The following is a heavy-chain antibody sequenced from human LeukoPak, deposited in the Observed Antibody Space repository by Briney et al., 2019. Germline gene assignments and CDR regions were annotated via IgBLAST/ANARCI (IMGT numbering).Heavy chain of an antibody. Sequence: PSETLSLTCTVSGGSISSSSYYWSWIRQPPGKGLEWIGYIYYSGSTNYNPSLKSRVTISVDTSKNQFSLKLSSVTAADTAVYYCARGVEWEPFDYWGQGTLVTVSS. J-gene: IGHJ4*02. V-gene: IGHV4-61*01. CDR1: GGSISSSSYY. CDR3: ARGVEWEPFDY. CDR2: IYYSGST. D-gene: IGHD1-26*01.